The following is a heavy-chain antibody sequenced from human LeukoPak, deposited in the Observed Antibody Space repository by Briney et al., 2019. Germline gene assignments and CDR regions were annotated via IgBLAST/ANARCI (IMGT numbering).Heavy chain of an antibody. CDR3: ARTNPQLWYGGYYYYMDV. V-gene: IGHV4-34*01. D-gene: IGHD3-10*01. CDR1: GESFSGYF. J-gene: IGHJ6*03. CDR2: VNHSGNT. Sequence: SETLSLTCAVYGESFSGYFWTWIRQPPGKGLEWIGEVNHSGNTDYDPSLKSRVTMSVDTSKNQFSLKLRSVTAADTAVYFCARTNPQLWYGGYYYYMDVWGKGTTVTVSS.